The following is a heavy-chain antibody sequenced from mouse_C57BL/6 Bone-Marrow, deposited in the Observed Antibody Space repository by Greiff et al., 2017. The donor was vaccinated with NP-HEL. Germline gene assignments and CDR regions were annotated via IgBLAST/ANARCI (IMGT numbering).Heavy chain of an antibody. CDR3: ARGLLPRGYAMDY. CDR2: IDPANGST. J-gene: IGHJ4*01. D-gene: IGHD2-12*01. CDR1: GFNIKNTY. Sequence: EVQLVESVAELVRPGASVKLSCTASGFNIKNTYMHWVKQRPEQGLEWIGRIDPANGSTKYAPKFQGKATITAYTSSNTAYLQLSSLTSEDTAIDCCARGLLPRGYAMDYWGQGTSVTVSS. V-gene: IGHV14-3*01.